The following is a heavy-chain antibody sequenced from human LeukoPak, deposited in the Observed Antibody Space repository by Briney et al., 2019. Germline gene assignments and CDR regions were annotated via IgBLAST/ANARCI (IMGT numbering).Heavy chain of an antibody. Sequence: SETVSLTCTVSGGSISSSSYYWGWIRQPPGKGLEWIGYIYYSGSTNYNPSLKSRVTISVDTSKNQFSLKLSSVTAADTAVYYCARDSLIAVADYWGQGTLVTVSS. D-gene: IGHD6-19*01. CDR3: ARDSLIAVADY. CDR2: IYYSGST. V-gene: IGHV4-61*01. CDR1: GGSISSSSYY. J-gene: IGHJ4*02.